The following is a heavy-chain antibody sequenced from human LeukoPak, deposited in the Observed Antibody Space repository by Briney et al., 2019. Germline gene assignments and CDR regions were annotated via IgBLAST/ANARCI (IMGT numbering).Heavy chain of an antibody. J-gene: IGHJ4*02. V-gene: IGHV1-46*01. CDR2: INPSGGST. CDR1: GYTFTSYY. Sequence: ASVKVSCKASGYTFTSYYMHWVRQAPGQGLEWMGIINPSGGSTSYAQKFQGRVTMTRDTSISTAYMELSSLRSDDTAIYYCTRAYNSSPGHIFDYWGQGTLVTVSS. CDR3: TRAYNSSPGHIFDY. D-gene: IGHD3-10*01.